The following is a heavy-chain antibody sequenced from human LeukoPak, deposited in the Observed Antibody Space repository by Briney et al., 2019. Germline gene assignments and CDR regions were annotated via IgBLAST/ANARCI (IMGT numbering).Heavy chain of an antibody. CDR3: AKLADYYDSSGYYYVDDAFDI. J-gene: IGHJ3*02. CDR1: GFTFNYYG. V-gene: IGHV3-23*01. CDR2: ISGSGGST. D-gene: IGHD3-22*01. Sequence: PGGSLRLSCAASGFTFNYYGMHWVRQAPGKGLEWVSAISGSGGSTYYADSVKGRFTISRDNSKNTLYLQMNSLRAEDTAVYYCAKLADYYDSSGYYYVDDAFDIWGQGTMVTVSS.